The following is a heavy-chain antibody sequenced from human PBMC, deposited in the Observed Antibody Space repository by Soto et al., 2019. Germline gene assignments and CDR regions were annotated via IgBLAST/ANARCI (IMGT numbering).Heavy chain of an antibody. V-gene: IGHV1-24*01. CDR1: GYTLTELS. D-gene: IGHD3-10*01. Sequence: ASVKVSCKVSGYTLTELSMHRVRQAPGKGLEWKGGFDPEDGETIYAQKFQGRVTMTEDTSTDTAYMELSSLRSEDTAVYYCATVYGSGRPYYFDYWGQGTLVTVSS. CDR2: FDPEDGET. CDR3: ATVYGSGRPYYFDY. J-gene: IGHJ4*02.